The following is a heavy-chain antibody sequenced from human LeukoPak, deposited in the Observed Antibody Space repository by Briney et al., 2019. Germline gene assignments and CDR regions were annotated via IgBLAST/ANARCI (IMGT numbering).Heavy chain of an antibody. V-gene: IGHV4-30-2*01. Sequence: SETLSLTCAVSGGSISSGGYSWSWIRQPPGKGLEWIGYIYHSGSTYYNPSLKSRVTISVDRSKNQFSLKLSSVTAADTAVYYCARGLAGLGFEDFYFDYWGQGTLVTVSS. J-gene: IGHJ4*02. CDR1: GGSISSGGYS. CDR3: ARGLAGLGFEDFYFDY. CDR2: IYHSGST. D-gene: IGHD3/OR15-3a*01.